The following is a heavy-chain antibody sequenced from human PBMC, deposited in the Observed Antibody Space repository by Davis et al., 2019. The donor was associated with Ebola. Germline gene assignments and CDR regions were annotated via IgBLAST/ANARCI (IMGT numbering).Heavy chain of an antibody. V-gene: IGHV3-33*08. Sequence: GGSLRLSCAASGFTFSSYWMSWVRQAPGKGLEWVAVIWYDGSNKYYADSVKGRFTISRDNSKNTLYLQMNSLRAEDTAVYYCARDTIFGYEGWFDPWGQGTLVTVSS. CDR2: IWYDGSNK. CDR3: ARDTIFGYEGWFDP. D-gene: IGHD3-3*01. J-gene: IGHJ5*02. CDR1: GFTFSSYW.